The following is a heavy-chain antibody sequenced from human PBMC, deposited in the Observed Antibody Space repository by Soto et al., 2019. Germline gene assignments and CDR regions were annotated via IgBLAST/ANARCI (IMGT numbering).Heavy chain of an antibody. D-gene: IGHD6-19*01. V-gene: IGHV3-9*01. J-gene: IGHJ3*01. CDR1: GFKFDDYA. CDR3: ARVHSSGWYVEPYDA. CDR2: INWNGAYS. Sequence: EVQLVESGGNLARPGESLRLSCAASGFKFDDYAFHWVRQAPGKGPEWVSGINWNGAYSGYADSVKGRFTISRDNAGNSVYLQMGTLRPEDTALYYCARVHSSGWYVEPYDAWGQGTMVTVSS.